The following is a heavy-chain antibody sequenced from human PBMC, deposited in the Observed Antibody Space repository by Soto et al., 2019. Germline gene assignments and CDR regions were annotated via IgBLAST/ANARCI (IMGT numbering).Heavy chain of an antibody. D-gene: IGHD2-15*01. J-gene: IGHJ6*02. Sequence: EVQLLESGGGLVQPGGSLRLSCAASGFTFSSYAMSWVRQAPGKGLEWVSAISGSGGSTYSADSVKGRFTISRDNSKNTLYLQMNSLRAEDTAVYYCAKDCRGGSCYPLDYGMDVWGQGTTVTV. V-gene: IGHV3-23*01. CDR3: AKDCRGGSCYPLDYGMDV. CDR2: ISGSGGST. CDR1: GFTFSSYA.